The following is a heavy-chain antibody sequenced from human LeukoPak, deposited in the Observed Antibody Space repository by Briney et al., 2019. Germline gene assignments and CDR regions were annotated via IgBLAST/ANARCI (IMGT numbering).Heavy chain of an antibody. D-gene: IGHD6-19*01. V-gene: IGHV4-34*01. Sequence: KPSDTLSLTCAVYGGSFSDYYWSWIRHPPGKWREWIGEINHSGSTNYNPSLKSRVTISVDPSKNQFTLKLSSVTAADTAVYYCARGQWLDNCWGQGTLVTVSS. CDR3: ARGQWLDNC. CDR1: GGSFSDYY. J-gene: IGHJ4*02. CDR2: INHSGST.